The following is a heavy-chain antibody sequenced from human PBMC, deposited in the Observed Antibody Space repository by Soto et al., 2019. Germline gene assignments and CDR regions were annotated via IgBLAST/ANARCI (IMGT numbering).Heavy chain of an antibody. CDR3: AREAYSSSCFDY. CDR2: ISSSSSTI. J-gene: IGHJ4*02. D-gene: IGHD6-13*01. V-gene: IGHV3-48*01. CDR1: GFTFSSYS. Sequence: GGSLRLSSAASGFTFSSYSMNWVRQAPGKGLEWVSYISSSSSTIYYADSVKGRFIISRDNAKNSLYLQMNSLRAEDTAVYYCAREAYSSSCFDYWGQGTLVTSPQ.